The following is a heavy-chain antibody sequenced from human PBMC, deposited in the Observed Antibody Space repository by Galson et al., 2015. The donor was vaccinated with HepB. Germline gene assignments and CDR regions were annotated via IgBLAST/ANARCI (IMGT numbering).Heavy chain of an antibody. V-gene: IGHV1-3*01. CDR1: GYTFTDYA. CDR2: TNAYNGNT. D-gene: IGHD4-17*01. Sequence: SVKVSCKASGYTFTDYAMHWVRQAPGQRLEWMGWTNAYNGNTKYSRKFQGRVTITRDTSASTVYLELSSLTSEDTAVYYCARAETDDYGDYGWFDPWGQGTLVTVSS. CDR3: ARAETDDYGDYGWFDP. J-gene: IGHJ5*02.